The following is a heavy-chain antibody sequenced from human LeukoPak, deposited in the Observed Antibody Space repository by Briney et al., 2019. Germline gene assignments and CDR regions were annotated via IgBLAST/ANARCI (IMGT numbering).Heavy chain of an antibody. CDR1: GGTFSSYA. D-gene: IGHD1/OR15-1a*01. Sequence: SVKVSCKASGGTFSSYAISWVRQAPGQGLEWMGGIIPIFGTANYAQKLQGRVTMTPDTSTSTAYMELRSLRSDDTAVYYCARTSFFRGRRTGDALDIWGQGTMVTVSS. CDR2: IIPIFGTA. J-gene: IGHJ3*02. CDR3: ARTSFFRGRRTGDALDI. V-gene: IGHV1-69*06.